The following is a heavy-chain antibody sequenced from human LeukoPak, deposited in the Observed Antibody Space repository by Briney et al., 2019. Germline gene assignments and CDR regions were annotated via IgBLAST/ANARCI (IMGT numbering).Heavy chain of an antibody. D-gene: IGHD6-13*01. CDR2: ISGSGGST. J-gene: IGHJ4*02. Sequence: PGGSLRLSCATSGFTFSNNWMTWVRQAPGKGLEWVSAISGSGGSTYYADSVKGRFTISRDNSKNTLYLQMNSLRAEDTAVYYCATSWGVVPYIAAAGTPDYWGQGTLVTVSS. V-gene: IGHV3-23*01. CDR1: GFTFSNNW. CDR3: ATSWGVVPYIAAAGTPDY.